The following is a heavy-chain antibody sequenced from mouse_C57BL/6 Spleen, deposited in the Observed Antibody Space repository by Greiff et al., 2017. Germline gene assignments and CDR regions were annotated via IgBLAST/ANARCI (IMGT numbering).Heavy chain of an antibody. CDR1: GYTFTSYW. V-gene: IGHV1-5*01. CDR3: TRYYYSNYVIFDY. J-gene: IGHJ2*01. Sequence: VQLQQSGTVLARPGASVKMSCKTSGYTFTSYWMHWVKQRPGQGLEWIGAIYPGNSDTSYNQKFKGKAKLTAVTSASTAYMELSSLTNEDSAVYYCTRYYYSNYVIFDYWGQGTTRTVSS. CDR2: IYPGNSDT. D-gene: IGHD2-5*01.